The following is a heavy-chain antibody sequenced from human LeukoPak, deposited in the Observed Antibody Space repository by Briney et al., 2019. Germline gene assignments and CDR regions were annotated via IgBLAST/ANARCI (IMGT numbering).Heavy chain of an antibody. V-gene: IGHV4-38-2*02. Sequence: PSETLSLTCAVSGYSIGSGYYWGWIRQPPGKGLEWIGTVYHSGSIYYNPSLKSRVTMSIDTSKNQFSLKLTSVTAADTAVYYCAREPSTVPTTGPDYWGRGALVTVSS. J-gene: IGHJ4*02. CDR1: GYSIGSGYY. CDR2: VYHSGSI. D-gene: IGHD3-9*01. CDR3: AREPSTVPTTGPDY.